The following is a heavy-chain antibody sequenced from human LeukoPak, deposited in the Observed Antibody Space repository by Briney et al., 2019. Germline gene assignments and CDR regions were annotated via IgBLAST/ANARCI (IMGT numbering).Heavy chain of an antibody. CDR3: ARTTSSGWTWG. D-gene: IGHD6-19*01. V-gene: IGHV4-59*08. CDR1: GGSITSYY. J-gene: IGHJ4*02. CDR2: IYHSGST. Sequence: SENLSLTCTVSGGSITSYYWSWIRQPPGKGLEWIGNIYHSGSTYYNPSLKSRVTISVNTSKNQFSLKLSSVTAADTAVYYCARTTSSGWTWGWGQGTLVTVSS.